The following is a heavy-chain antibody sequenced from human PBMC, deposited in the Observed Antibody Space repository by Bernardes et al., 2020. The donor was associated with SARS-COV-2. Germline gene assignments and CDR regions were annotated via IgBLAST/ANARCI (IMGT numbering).Heavy chain of an antibody. CDR3: ARDWGVTTHQLDY. CDR2: IKEDGSEK. V-gene: IGHV3-7*01. CDR1: GFTLSSYW. J-gene: IGHJ4*02. Sequence: GGSLRLSCAASGFTLSSYWMSWVRQAPGKGLEWVANIKEDGSEKNYVDSVKGRFTVSRDNAKNSLYLQMNSLRAEDTAVYYCARDWGVTTHQLDYWGQGTLVTVSS. D-gene: IGHD1-26*01.